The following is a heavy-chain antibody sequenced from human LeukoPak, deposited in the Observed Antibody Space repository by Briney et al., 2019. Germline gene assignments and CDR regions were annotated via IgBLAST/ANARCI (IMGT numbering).Heavy chain of an antibody. J-gene: IGHJ3*02. V-gene: IGHV4-39*01. CDR3: ARHDYNYAFDI. CDR2: IYYSGST. Sequence: PSETLSLTCTVSGGSISSSSYYWGWIRQPPGKGLEWIGSIYYSGSTYYNPSLKSRVTISVDTSKNQFSLKLSSVTAADTAVYYCARHDYNYAFDIWGQGTMATVSS. CDR1: GGSISSSSYY. D-gene: IGHD4-11*01.